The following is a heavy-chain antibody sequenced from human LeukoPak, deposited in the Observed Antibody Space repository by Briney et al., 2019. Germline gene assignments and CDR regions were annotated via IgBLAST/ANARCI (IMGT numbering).Heavy chain of an antibody. V-gene: IGHV4-4*07. D-gene: IGHD3-22*01. CDR3: VGAGPDRGFHI. CDR1: GGSFSTYY. J-gene: IGHJ3*02. Sequence: SETLSLTCIVSGGSFSTYYWTWIRQFAGKGLEWIGRIYISGSTNYNPSLKSRVTMSVDTSKSQFSLRLSSVTAADTALYYCVGAGPDRGFHIWGQGTMVTVSS. CDR2: IYISGST.